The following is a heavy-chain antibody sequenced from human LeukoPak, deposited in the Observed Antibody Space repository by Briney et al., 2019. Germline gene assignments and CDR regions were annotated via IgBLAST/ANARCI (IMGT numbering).Heavy chain of an antibody. D-gene: IGHD3-16*01. CDR3: ARHGAPLAHYYMDV. CDR1: GGSISSYY. V-gene: IGHV4-59*08. Sequence: PSETLSLTCTASGGSISSYYWSWIRQPPGKGLEWIGYIYYSGSTNYNPPLKSRVTISVDTSKNQFSLKLSSVTAADTAVYYCARHGAPLAHYYMDVWGKGTTVTVSS. J-gene: IGHJ6*03. CDR2: IYYSGST.